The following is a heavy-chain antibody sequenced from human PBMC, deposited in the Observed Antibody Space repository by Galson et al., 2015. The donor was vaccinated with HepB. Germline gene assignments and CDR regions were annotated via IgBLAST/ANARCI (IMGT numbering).Heavy chain of an antibody. Sequence: SVKVSCKASGYTLTNYHFHWVRQAPGQGPEWMGKIFAGGGSTRYAERFQGRVTLTRDSSMSTIYMEVSSLRSDDTAVYYCARETPDTYYFDYWGQGTLVTVSS. J-gene: IGHJ4*02. CDR3: ARETPDTYYFDY. D-gene: IGHD2-15*01. CDR2: IFAGGGST. V-gene: IGHV1-46*01. CDR1: GYTLTNYH.